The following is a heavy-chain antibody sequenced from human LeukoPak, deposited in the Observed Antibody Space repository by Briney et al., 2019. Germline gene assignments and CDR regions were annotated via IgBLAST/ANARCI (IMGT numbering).Heavy chain of an antibody. Sequence: PGGSLRLSCAASGFTFSSYAMSWVRQAPGKGLEWVSAISGSGGSTYYADSVKGRFTISRGNSKNTLYLQMNSLRAEDTAVYYCAKDPVYYDFWSGYQNYFDYWGQGTLVTVSS. V-gene: IGHV3-23*01. J-gene: IGHJ4*02. D-gene: IGHD3-3*01. CDR1: GFTFSSYA. CDR3: AKDPVYYDFWSGYQNYFDY. CDR2: ISGSGGST.